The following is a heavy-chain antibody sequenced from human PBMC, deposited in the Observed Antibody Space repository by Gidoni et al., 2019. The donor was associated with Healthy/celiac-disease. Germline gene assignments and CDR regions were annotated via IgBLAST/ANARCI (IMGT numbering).Heavy chain of an antibody. CDR3: ARTGVGYCSGGSCYSGGRGIDY. CDR1: GGTFSSYA. V-gene: IGHV1-69*01. CDR2: IIPIFGTA. Sequence: QVQLVQSGAEVKKPGSSVKVSCKASGGTFSSYAISWVRQAPGQGLEWMGGIIPIFGTANYAQKFQGRVTITADESTSTAYMELSSLRSEDTAVYYCARTGVGYCSGGSCYSGGRGIDYWGQGTLVTVSS. J-gene: IGHJ4*02. D-gene: IGHD2-15*01.